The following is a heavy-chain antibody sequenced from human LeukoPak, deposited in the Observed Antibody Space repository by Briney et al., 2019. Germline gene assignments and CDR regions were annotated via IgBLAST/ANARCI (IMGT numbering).Heavy chain of an antibody. Sequence: QTLSLTCTVSGGSISSGDYYWSWIRQPPGKALEWLALIFWDDDKKYSPSLKSRVTITKDTSNNQVVLIITNMDPVDTATYHCVHRQTGSTSFDYWGQGTLVIVSS. CDR3: VHRQTGSTSFDY. J-gene: IGHJ4*02. CDR2: IFWDDDK. D-gene: IGHD1-1*01. CDR1: GGSISSGDYY. V-gene: IGHV2-5*08.